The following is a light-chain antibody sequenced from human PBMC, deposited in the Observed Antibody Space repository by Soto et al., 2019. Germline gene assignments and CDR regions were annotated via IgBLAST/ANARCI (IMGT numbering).Light chain of an antibody. Sequence: QSALTQPASVSGSPGQSITISCTGTSSDVGGYNYVSWYQQHPGKAPKLMIYDVSNRPSGVSNRFSGSKSGNTASLTISGIQAEDGNDYSCSSYTSSSTQVFGTGTKVTVL. J-gene: IGLJ1*01. CDR3: SSYTSSSTQV. V-gene: IGLV2-14*01. CDR1: SSDVGGYNY. CDR2: DVS.